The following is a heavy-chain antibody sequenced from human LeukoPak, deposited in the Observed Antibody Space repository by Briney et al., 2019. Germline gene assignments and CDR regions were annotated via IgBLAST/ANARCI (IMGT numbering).Heavy chain of an antibody. CDR3: ARDRSGSSSVDDAFDI. D-gene: IGHD1-26*01. V-gene: IGHV3-7*01. CDR1: GFTFSSYW. J-gene: IGHJ3*02. CDR2: IKQDGSEK. Sequence: GGSLRLSCAASGFTFSSYWMSWVRLAPGKGLEWVANIKQDGSEKYYVDSVRGRFSISRDNSKKSLFLEMNSLRVEDTAVYYCARDRSGSSSVDDAFDIWGQGIMVTVSS.